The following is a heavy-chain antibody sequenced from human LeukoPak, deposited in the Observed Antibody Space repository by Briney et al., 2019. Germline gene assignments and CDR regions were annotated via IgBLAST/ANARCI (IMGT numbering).Heavy chain of an antibody. CDR2: VDHSGST. CDR1: GGASNIGANY. V-gene: IGHV4-30-2*01. CDR3: VRERVGATSTFFDP. Sequence: SETLSLTASGSGGASNIGANYCKWIRQPPGKGREWNASVDHSGSTYYKPSLKSRVTISVDKSNNQFSVKLGSVTAADTAVYYRVRERVGATSTFFDPWGPRLLVTVYS. D-gene: IGHD1-26*01. J-gene: IGHJ5*02.